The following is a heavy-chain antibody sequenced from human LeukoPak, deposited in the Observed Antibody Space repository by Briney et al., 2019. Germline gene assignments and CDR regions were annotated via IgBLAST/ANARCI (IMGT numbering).Heavy chain of an antibody. CDR2: ITSSSSYI. CDR3: ARDYDFWSGYYVY. D-gene: IGHD3-3*01. Sequence: GGSLRLSCAASGFTFGSSSMNWVRRAPGKGPEWVSSITSSSSYIYYADSVKGRFTISRDNAKSSLFLQMNSLRAEDTAVYYCARDYDFWSGYYVYWGQGTLVTVSS. V-gene: IGHV3-21*01. J-gene: IGHJ4*02. CDR1: GFTFGSSS.